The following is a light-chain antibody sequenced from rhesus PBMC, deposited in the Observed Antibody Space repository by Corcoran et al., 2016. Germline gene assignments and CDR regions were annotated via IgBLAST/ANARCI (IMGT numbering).Light chain of an antibody. Sequence: DIQMTQSPSSLSASVGDRVTITCRASENVNNYLNWYQQKPGKAPKLLVNKASTLQSGVPSRFSGSGSGTDYTFTSNSLQSEDVATYFCNHNYGTPLTFGGGTKVEIK. CDR3: NHNYGTPLT. CDR2: KAS. J-gene: IGKJ4*01. CDR1: ENVNNY. V-gene: IGKV1-74*01.